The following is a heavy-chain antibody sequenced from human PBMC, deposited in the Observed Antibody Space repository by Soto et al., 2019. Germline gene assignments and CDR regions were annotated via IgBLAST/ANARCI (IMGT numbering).Heavy chain of an antibody. Sequence: EVQLLESGGGLVQPGGSLRLSCAASGFTFSSYAMSWVRQAPGKGLEWVSAISGSGGSTYYADSVKGRFTISRDNSKNTLYLQMNSLRAEDTAVYYCAKDPYYYDSSGYFADAFDIWGQGTMVTVSS. D-gene: IGHD3-22*01. V-gene: IGHV3-23*01. CDR1: GFTFSSYA. CDR2: ISGSGGST. CDR3: AKDPYYYDSSGYFADAFDI. J-gene: IGHJ3*02.